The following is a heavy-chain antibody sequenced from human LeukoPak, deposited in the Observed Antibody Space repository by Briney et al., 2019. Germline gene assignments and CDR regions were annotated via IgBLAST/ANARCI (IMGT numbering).Heavy chain of an antibody. CDR1: GFTFDDYA. V-gene: IGHV3-9*01. Sequence: PGGSLRLSCAASGFTFDDYAMHWVRQAPGKGLEWVSGISWNSGSIGYADSVKGRFTISRDNAKNSLYLQMNSLRAEDTALYYCAKVVGSSRYSDDYWGQGTLVTVSS. D-gene: IGHD6-13*01. CDR3: AKVVGSSRYSDDY. CDR2: ISWNSGSI. J-gene: IGHJ4*02.